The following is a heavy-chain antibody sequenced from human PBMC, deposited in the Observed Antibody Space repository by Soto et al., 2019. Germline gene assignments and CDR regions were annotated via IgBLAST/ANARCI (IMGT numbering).Heavy chain of an antibody. V-gene: IGHV1-18*01. CDR3: ARDTEIFDY. J-gene: IGHJ4*02. CDR1: GYTFTSYG. CDR2: ISAYNGNT. Sequence: QVQLVQSGAEVKKPGASLKVSCKASGYTFTSYGISWVRQAPGQGLEWMGWISAYNGNTKYAQKLQGRVTMTTDTYTSPAYMEPRRLSSDDTAVYFCARDTEIFDYWGQGTLVTVSS.